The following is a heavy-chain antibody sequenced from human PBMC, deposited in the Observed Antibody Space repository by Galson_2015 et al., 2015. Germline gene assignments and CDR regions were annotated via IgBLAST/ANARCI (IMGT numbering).Heavy chain of an antibody. D-gene: IGHD3-22*01. V-gene: IGHV1-8*01. CDR2: MNPNSGNT. J-gene: IGHJ4*02. CDR3: ARGRLEEGNYYDSSGYSDY. CDR1: GYTFTSYD. Sequence: SVKVSCKASGYTFTSYDINWVRQATGQGLEWMGWMNPNSGNTGYAQKFQGRVTMTRNTSISTAYMELSSLGSEDTAVYYCARGRLEEGNYYDSSGYSDYWGQGTLVTVSS.